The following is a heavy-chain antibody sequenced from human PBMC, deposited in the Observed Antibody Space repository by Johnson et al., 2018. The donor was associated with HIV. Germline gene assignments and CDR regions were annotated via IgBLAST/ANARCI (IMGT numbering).Heavy chain of an antibody. CDR3: AREGAPSARDFGAFDI. J-gene: IGHJ3*02. CDR2: IKQDGSEK. D-gene: IGHD1-26*01. CDR1: GFTLSTYW. V-gene: IGHV3-7*01. Sequence: VQLVESGGGLVQPGGSLRLSCAASGFTLSTYWMSWVRQAPGKGLEWVANIKQDGSEKYCVDSVKGRFIVSKDNSKNTLYLQMSSLRAEDTAVYYCAREGAPSARDFGAFDIWGQGTMVTVSS.